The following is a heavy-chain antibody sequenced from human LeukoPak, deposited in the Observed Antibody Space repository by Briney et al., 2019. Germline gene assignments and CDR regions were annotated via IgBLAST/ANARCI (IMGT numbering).Heavy chain of an antibody. D-gene: IGHD1-26*01. J-gene: IGHJ4*02. CDR2: IHTTGRT. V-gene: IGHV4-4*07. CDR3: ARVARIVGATDFYFDY. Sequence: SETLSLTCTVSGGSISSYFWSWIRQPAGKGLGWIGRIHTTGRTDYNPSLKSRVTMSIDTSENQFSLKLSSVTAADTAIYYCARVARIVGATDFYFDYWGQGALVTVSS. CDR1: GGSISSYF.